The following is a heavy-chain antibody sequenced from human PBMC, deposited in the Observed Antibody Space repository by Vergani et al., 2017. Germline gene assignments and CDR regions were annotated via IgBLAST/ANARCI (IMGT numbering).Heavy chain of an antibody. V-gene: IGHV1-2*04. J-gene: IGHJ5*02. CDR1: GYTFTGYY. D-gene: IGHD3-9*01. CDR3: AGAAYYDIWTGTVRWFEP. CDR2: INPNSGGT. Sequence: QVQLVQSGAEVKKPGASVKVSCKASGYTFTGYYMHWVRQAPGQGLEWMGWINPNSGGTNYAQKFQGWVTMTRDTSSSTAYMELSRLRSDDTAVYYCAGAAYYDIWTGTVRWFEPWGQGTLVTGSS.